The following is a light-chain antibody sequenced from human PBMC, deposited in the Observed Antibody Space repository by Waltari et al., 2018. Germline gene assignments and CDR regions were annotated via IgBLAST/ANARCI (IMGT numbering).Light chain of an antibody. Sequence: SSELTQGPDVSVALGQTVKITCQGDSLRTSYASWYQVKPGQAPVLARFGKEKRPSGIPDRISGYSSGTTSSLTITGAQAEDEADYYCHSRKGRDNQVVFGGGTKLTVL. CDR3: HSRKGRDNQVV. CDR1: SLRTSY. CDR2: GKE. J-gene: IGLJ3*02. V-gene: IGLV3-19*01.